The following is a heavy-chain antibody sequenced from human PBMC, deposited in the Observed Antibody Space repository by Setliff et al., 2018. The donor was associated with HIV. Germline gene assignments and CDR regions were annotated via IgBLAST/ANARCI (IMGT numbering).Heavy chain of an antibody. Sequence: ASVKVSCKPSGYTFSNYDINWVRQAAGQGLEWMGWMNPDSRNTGYAQRFEGRVTLTWDTSISTAYLELDHLKSDDTAVYYCARARTDYYDRRRRSHYYIDVWARGATVTVSS. V-gene: IGHV1-8*02. CDR3: ARARTDYYDRRRRSHYYIDV. D-gene: IGHD3-22*01. CDR1: GYTFSNYD. J-gene: IGHJ6*03. CDR2: MNPDSRNT.